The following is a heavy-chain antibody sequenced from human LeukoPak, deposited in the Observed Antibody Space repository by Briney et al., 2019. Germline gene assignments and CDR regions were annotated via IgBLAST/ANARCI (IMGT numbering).Heavy chain of an antibody. D-gene: IGHD6-13*01. Sequence: GGSLRLSCAASGFTFSSYSMNWVRQAPGKGLEWVSSISSNSSYIYYADSVKGRFTISRDNAKNSLYLQMNSLRAEDTAVYYCARDSGSSSWYLGRNWFDPWGQGTLVTVSS. V-gene: IGHV3-21*01. CDR3: ARDSGSSSWYLGRNWFDP. J-gene: IGHJ5*02. CDR1: GFTFSSYS. CDR2: ISSNSSYI.